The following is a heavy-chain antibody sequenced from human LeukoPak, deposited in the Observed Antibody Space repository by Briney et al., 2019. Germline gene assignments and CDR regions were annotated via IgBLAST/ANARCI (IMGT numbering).Heavy chain of an antibody. CDR1: GFTFSSYG. J-gene: IGHJ5*02. D-gene: IGHD6-19*01. V-gene: IGHV3-30*03. CDR3: ARIQGSSGWYGHNWFDP. Sequence: GGSLRLSCAASGFTFSSYGMHWVRQAPGKGLEWVAVISYDGSNKYYADSVKGRFTISRDNSKNTLYLQMNSLRAEDTAVYYCARIQGSSGWYGHNWFDPWGQGTLVTVSS. CDR2: ISYDGSNK.